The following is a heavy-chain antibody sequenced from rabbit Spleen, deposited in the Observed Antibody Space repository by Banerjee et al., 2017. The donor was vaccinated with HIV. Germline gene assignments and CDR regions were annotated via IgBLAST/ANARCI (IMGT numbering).Heavy chain of an antibody. CDR2: IFVGSYDST. Sequence: QEQLVESGGGLVKPEGSLTLTCKASGFTLSSYYYMCWVRQAPGKGLEWIACIFVGSYDSTWYANWAKGRFTISKTSSTTVTLQMTSLTVADTATYFCARDAAGREDFNLWGQGTLVHRL. J-gene: IGHJ4*01. CDR3: ARDAAGREDFNL. D-gene: IGHD4-2*01. CDR1: GFTLSSYYY. V-gene: IGHV1S45*01.